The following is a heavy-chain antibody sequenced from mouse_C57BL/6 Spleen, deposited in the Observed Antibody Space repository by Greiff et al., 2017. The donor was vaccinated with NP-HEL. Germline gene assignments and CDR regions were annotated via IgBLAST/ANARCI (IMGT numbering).Heavy chain of an antibody. D-gene: IGHD1-1*01. CDR1: GFTFSNYW. V-gene: IGHV6-3*01. Sequence: EVKLVESGGGLVQPGGSMKLSCVASGFTFSNYWMNWVRQSPEKGLEWVAQIRLKSDNYATHYAESVKGRFTISRDDSKSSVYLQMNNLRAEDTGIYYCTPLLRQYAWFAYWGQGTLVTVSA. CDR3: TPLLRQYAWFAY. J-gene: IGHJ3*01. CDR2: IRLKSDNYAT.